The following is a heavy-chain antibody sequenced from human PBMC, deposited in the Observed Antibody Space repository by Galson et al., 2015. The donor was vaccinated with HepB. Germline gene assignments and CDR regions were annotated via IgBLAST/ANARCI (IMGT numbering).Heavy chain of an antibody. J-gene: IGHJ4*02. D-gene: IGHD2-21*01. V-gene: IGHV1-3*01. CDR2: INAGNGNT. CDR3: ARGGDYFDY. Sequence: SVKVSCKASGYPFSNYIIHWVRQAPGQRLEWKGWINAGNGNTEHSENFQDRVTITRSTSASTAYMELSSLRSEDTAIYYCARGGDYFDYWGQGTLVTVSS. CDR1: GYPFSNYI.